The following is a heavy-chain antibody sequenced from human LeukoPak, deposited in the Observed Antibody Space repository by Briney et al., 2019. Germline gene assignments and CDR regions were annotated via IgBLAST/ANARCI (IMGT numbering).Heavy chain of an antibody. CDR3: ARGGYGSRYDAFDI. CDR2: INHSGST. D-gene: IGHD3-22*01. V-gene: IGHV4-34*01. Sequence: SETLSLTCAVYGGSFSGYYWSWLRQPPGKGLEWIGEINHSGSTNYNPSLKSRVTISVDTSKNQFSLKLSSVTAADTAVYYCARGGYGSRYDAFDIWGQGTMVTVSS. CDR1: GGSFSGYY. J-gene: IGHJ3*02.